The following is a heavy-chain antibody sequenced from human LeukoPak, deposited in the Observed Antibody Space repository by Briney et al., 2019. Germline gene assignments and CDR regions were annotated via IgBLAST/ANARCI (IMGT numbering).Heavy chain of an antibody. D-gene: IGHD3-10*01. CDR1: GGSISSYY. Sequence: SETLSLTCTVSGGSISSYYWSWIRQHPGKGLEWIGYIYYSGSTYYNPSLKSRVTISVDTSKNQFSLKLSSVTAADTAVYYCARERYYYGSGSYGMDVRGQGTTVTVSS. CDR2: IYYSGST. V-gene: IGHV4-59*06. CDR3: ARERYYYGSGSYGMDV. J-gene: IGHJ6*02.